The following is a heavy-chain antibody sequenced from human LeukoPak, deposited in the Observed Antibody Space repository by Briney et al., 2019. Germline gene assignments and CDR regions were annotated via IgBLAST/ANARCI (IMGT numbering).Heavy chain of an antibody. CDR2: INPNSGGT. V-gene: IGHV1-2*02. CDR1: GYTFTGYY. Sequence: ASVKVSCKASGYTFTGYYMHWVRQAPGQGLEWMGWINPNSGGTNYAQKFQSRVTMTRDTSISTAYMELSRLRSDDTAVYYCARAIRGTPRYFDYWGQGTLVTVSS. J-gene: IGHJ4*02. CDR3: ARAIRGTPRYFDY. D-gene: IGHD3-16*01.